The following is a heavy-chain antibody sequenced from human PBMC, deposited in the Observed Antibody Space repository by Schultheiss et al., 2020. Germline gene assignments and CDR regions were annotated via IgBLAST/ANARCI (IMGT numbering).Heavy chain of an antibody. CDR3: ARGDYGDYVSYYYYGMDV. CDR1: GFTFDDYA. D-gene: IGHD4-17*01. V-gene: IGHV3-9*01. CDR2: ISWNSGSI. J-gene: IGHJ6*02. Sequence: SLKIACAASGFTFDDYAMHWVRQAPGKGLEWVSGISWNSGSIGYADSVKGRFTISRDNSKNTLYLQMNSLRAEDTAVYYCARGDYGDYVSYYYYGMDVWGQGTTVTVSS.